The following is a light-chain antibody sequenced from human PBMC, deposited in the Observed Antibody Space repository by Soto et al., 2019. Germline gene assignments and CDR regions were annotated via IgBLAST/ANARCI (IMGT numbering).Light chain of an antibody. J-gene: IGLJ1*01. CDR3: SSYTSRSTYV. Sequence: QSVLTQPASVSGSPGQSITISCTGTSSDVGGYKYVSWYQQHPGKAPRLMISEVSNRPSGVSNRFSGSKSGNTASLTISGLQAEDEADYYCSSYTSRSTYVFGTGTKLTVL. CDR1: SSDVGGYKY. V-gene: IGLV2-14*01. CDR2: EVS.